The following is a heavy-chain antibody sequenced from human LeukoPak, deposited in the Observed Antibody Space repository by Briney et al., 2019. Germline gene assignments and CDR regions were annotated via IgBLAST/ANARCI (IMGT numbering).Heavy chain of an antibody. CDR3: AREGPGGSGSYGD. CDR2: IYYSGST. V-gene: IGHV4-39*07. Sequence: SETLSLTCTVSGGSISSSSYCWGWIRQPPGKGLEWIGSIYYSGSTYYNPSLKSRVTISVDTSKNQFSLKLSSVTAADTAVYYCAREGPGGSGSYGDWGQGTLVTVSS. CDR1: GGSISSSSYC. D-gene: IGHD3-10*01. J-gene: IGHJ4*02.